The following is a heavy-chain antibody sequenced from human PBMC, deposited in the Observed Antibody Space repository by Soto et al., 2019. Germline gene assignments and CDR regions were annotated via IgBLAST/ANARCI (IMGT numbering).Heavy chain of an antibody. Sequence: RASVKVSCTASGYTFTSYGISWVRQAPGQGLEWMGWISAYNGNTNYAQKLQGRVTMTTDTSTSTAYMELRSLRSDDTAVYYCARRYYDFWSGYYTYYYYGMDVWGQGTTVTVSS. D-gene: IGHD3-3*01. CDR1: GYTFTSYG. J-gene: IGHJ6*02. CDR2: ISAYNGNT. V-gene: IGHV1-18*01. CDR3: ARRYYDFWSGYYTYYYYGMDV.